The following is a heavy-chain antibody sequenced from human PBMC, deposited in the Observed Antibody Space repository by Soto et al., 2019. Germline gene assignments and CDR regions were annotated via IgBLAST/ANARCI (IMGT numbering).Heavy chain of an antibody. Sequence: QVQLLQSGAEVKEPGASVKISCQAAGYTVTRNYVHWVRQAPGQGLEWMAVINPTCDNKVYAQKFQGKLTLTTDTFTSTMYMDLSSLRSDDTAVYYCARDFSDTYNETSYWWFDPWGQGTLVTVSS. CDR2: INPTCDNK. CDR3: ARDFSDTYNETSYWWFDP. V-gene: IGHV1-46*03. CDR1: GYTVTRNY. D-gene: IGHD2-8*02. J-gene: IGHJ5*02.